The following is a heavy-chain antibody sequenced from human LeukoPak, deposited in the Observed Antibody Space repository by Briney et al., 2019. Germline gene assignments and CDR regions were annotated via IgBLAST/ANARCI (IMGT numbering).Heavy chain of an antibody. V-gene: IGHV3-15*01. Sequence: GGSLRLSCAASGFPHSNACMRWVRQAPGKGLECVGRIKCKTDGGTSEYAAPVKGRITISRDDLKDTLYLPMNSLKTEDTAVYYFTSPYYDILSGHWGQGTLVTVSS. CDR1: GFPHSNAC. CDR3: TSPYYDILSGH. J-gene: IGHJ4*02. CDR2: IKCKTDGGTS. D-gene: IGHD3-9*01.